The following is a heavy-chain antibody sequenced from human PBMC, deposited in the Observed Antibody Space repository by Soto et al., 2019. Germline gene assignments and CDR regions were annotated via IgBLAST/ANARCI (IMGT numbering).Heavy chain of an antibody. D-gene: IGHD5-18*01. CDR2: INAGNGNT. Sequence: ASVKVSCKASGYTFTSYAMHWVRQAPGQRLEWMGWINAGNGNTKYSQKFQGRVTITRDTSASTAYMELSSLRSEDTAVYYCARQGARGYSYGYGYWGQGTLVTVSS. CDR3: ARQGARGYSYGYGY. CDR1: GYTFTSYA. V-gene: IGHV1-3*01. J-gene: IGHJ4*02.